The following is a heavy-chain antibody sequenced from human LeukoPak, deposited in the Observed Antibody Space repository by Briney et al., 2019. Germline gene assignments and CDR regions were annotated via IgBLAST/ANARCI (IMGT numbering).Heavy chain of an antibody. CDR2: ISGNGGST. V-gene: IGHV3-64*01. Sequence: PGGSLRLSCAASGFTFNGYAMHWVRQAPGKELEYVSAISGNGGSTYYANSVKDRFTISRDNSKNTLYLQMGSLRAEDMAVYYCVRGPGVTYYYYYYMDVWGKGTTVTVSS. CDR3: VRGPGVTYYYYYYMDV. CDR1: GFTFNGYA. J-gene: IGHJ6*03. D-gene: IGHD2-21*02.